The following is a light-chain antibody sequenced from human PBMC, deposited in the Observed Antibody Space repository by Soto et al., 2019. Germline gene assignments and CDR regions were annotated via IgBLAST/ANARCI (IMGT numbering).Light chain of an antibody. CDR3: MQALQTPYT. J-gene: IGKJ2*01. CDR2: LGS. CDR1: QSLLQSNGYIY. Sequence: DIVMTQSPLSLPVTPGEPASISCRSSQSLLQSNGYIYLDWYLQKPGQSPHLLIYLGSNRASGVPDRFSGSGSGTDFTLKISRVEAEDVGVYYCMQALQTPYTFGQGTKLEIK. V-gene: IGKV2-28*01.